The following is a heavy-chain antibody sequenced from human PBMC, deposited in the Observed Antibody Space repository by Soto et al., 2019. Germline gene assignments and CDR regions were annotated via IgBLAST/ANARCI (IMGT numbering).Heavy chain of an antibody. CDR1: GFTFSSYA. CDR3: AKDRYDFWSGYDIRLFDY. J-gene: IGHJ4*02. Sequence: TGGSLRLSCAASGFTFSSYAMSWVRQAPGKGLEWVSAISGSGGSTYYADSVKGRFTISRDNSKNTLYLQMNSLRAEDTAVYYCAKDRYDFWSGYDIRLFDYWGQGTLVTVS. D-gene: IGHD3-3*01. V-gene: IGHV3-23*01. CDR2: ISGSGGST.